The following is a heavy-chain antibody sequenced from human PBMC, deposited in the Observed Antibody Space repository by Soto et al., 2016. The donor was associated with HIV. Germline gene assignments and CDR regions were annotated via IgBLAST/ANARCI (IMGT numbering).Heavy chain of an antibody. CDR1: GYTITGYY. D-gene: IGHD3-10*01. J-gene: IGHJ4*02. V-gene: IGHV1-2*02. CDR3: ARDRILWFGEPRGFDY. Sequence: QVQLVQSGAEVKKPGASVKVSCKASGYTITGYYMHWVRQAPGQGLEWMGWINPNTGGTNYAQKFQGRVTMTRDTSITTGYMELSRLRSDDTAVYYCARDRILWFGEPRGFDYWGQGTLVTVSS. CDR2: INPNTGGT.